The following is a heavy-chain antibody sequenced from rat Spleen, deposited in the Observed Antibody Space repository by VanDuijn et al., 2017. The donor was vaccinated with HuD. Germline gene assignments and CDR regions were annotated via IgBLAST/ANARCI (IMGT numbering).Heavy chain of an antibody. J-gene: IGHJ3*01. CDR1: GFTFSDYY. D-gene: IGHD1-2*01. Sequence: EVQLVESDGGLVQPGRSLKLSCAASGFTFSDYYMAWVRQAPTKGLEWVATISYDGSSTYYRDSVKGRFTISRDNAKSTLYLQMDSLRSEDTATYYCTRPFSPADYYSRFPVLYWGQGTLVTVSS. CDR2: ISYDGSST. CDR3: TRPFSPADYYSRFPVLY. V-gene: IGHV5-29*01.